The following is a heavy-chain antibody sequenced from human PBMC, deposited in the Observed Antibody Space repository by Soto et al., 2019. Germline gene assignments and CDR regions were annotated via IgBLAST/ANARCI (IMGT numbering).Heavy chain of an antibody. V-gene: IGHV4-34*01. D-gene: IGHD5-18*01. J-gene: IGHJ4*02. CDR2: INHSGST. CDR3: ARGRGLIHLCFHLKYYFDY. Sequence: SETLSLTCAVYGGSFSGYYWSWIRQPPGKGVEWIGEINHSGSTNYNPSLKSRVTISVDTSKNLFSLKLSSVTAPDTAVYYCARGRGLIHLCFHLKYYFDYWGQGTLVTVSS. CDR1: GGSFSGYY.